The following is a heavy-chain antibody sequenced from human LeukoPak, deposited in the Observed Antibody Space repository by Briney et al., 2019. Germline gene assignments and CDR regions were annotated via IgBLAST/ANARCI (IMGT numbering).Heavy chain of an antibody. CDR3: ARPTGRPSNYYSMDV. Sequence: ASVKVSCKASGYSFTGYDINWVRQATGQGLEWMGWMNPNNGNTGCAQRFQGRVTMTRDTATSTAYMELSSLKFEDTAVYYCARPTGRPSNYYSMDVWGKGTTVAVSS. CDR1: GYSFTGYD. V-gene: IGHV1-8*01. J-gene: IGHJ6*03. D-gene: IGHD1-26*01. CDR2: MNPNNGNT.